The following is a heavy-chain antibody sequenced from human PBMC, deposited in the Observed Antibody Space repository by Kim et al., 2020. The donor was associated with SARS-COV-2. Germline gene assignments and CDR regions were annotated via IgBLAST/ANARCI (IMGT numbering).Heavy chain of an antibody. J-gene: IGHJ4*02. D-gene: IGHD1-26*01. Sequence: GGSLRLSCAASGFTFSSYEMNWVRQAPGKGLEWVSYISSSGSTIYYADSVKGRFTISRDNAKNSLYLQMNSLRAEDTAVYYCARESLGNSGSFSYYFDYWGQGTLVTVSS. V-gene: IGHV3-48*03. CDR3: ARESLGNSGSFSYYFDY. CDR2: ISSSGSTI. CDR1: GFTFSSYE.